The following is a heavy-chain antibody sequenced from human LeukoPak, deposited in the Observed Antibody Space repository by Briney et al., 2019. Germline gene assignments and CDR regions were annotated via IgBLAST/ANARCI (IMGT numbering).Heavy chain of an antibody. Sequence: PSETLSLTCTVSGGSISSGDYYWSWIRQPPGKGLEWIGYIYYSGTTYYNPSLESRVTISLDTSKNLFSLKLSSVTAADTAVYYCAREVLRGDELVGWFDPWGRGTLVTVSS. D-gene: IGHD3-10*01. CDR3: AREVLRGDELVGWFDP. CDR1: GGSISSGDYY. CDR2: IYYSGTT. V-gene: IGHV4-30-4*01. J-gene: IGHJ5*02.